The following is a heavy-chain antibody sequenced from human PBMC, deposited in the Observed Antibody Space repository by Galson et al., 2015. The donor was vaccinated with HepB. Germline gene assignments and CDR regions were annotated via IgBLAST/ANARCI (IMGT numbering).Heavy chain of an antibody. CDR3: ARDPRRDGYNSNWPDP. D-gene: IGHD5-24*01. J-gene: IGHJ5*02. V-gene: IGHV1-69*04. CDR2: IIPILGIA. Sequence: SVKVSCKAPGGTFSSYAISWVRQAPGQGLEWMGRIIPILGIANYAQKFQGRVTITADKSTSKAYMELSSLRSEATAVYYCARDPRRDGYNSNWPDPRGPRTLVAASS. CDR1: GGTFSSYA.